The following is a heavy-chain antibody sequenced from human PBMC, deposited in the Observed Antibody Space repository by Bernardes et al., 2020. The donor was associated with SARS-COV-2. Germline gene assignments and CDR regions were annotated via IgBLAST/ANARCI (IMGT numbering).Heavy chain of an antibody. CDR3: ARGPHDSNWYPTFDY. Sequence: ASVKVSCKTSGYTFTRYGIHWLRQAPGERPEWIGWINTGNGNTKYSQKLQARVTFTRDTVANTVYLALTSLTSEDTAVYYCARGPHDSNWYPTFDYWGQGSLVTVSS. V-gene: IGHV1-3*04. CDR2: INTGNGNT. J-gene: IGHJ4*02. CDR1: GYTFTRYG. D-gene: IGHD6-13*01.